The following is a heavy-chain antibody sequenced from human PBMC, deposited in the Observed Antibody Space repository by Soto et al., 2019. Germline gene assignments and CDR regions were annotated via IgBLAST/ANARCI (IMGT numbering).Heavy chain of an antibody. CDR1: GFTFSTYA. CDR2: ISYGGSNT. D-gene: IGHD3-10*01. V-gene: IGHV3-30-3*01. CDR3: ARGDSRSYSDY. J-gene: IGHJ4*02. Sequence: QVQLVESGGGVVQPGRSLRLSCAASGFTFSTYAMHWVRQAPGKGLEWVAVISYGGSNTYYADSMKGRFTISRDNSKNTRYLQMNSLRAEETDVYYCARGDSRSYSDYWGQGTLVTVSS.